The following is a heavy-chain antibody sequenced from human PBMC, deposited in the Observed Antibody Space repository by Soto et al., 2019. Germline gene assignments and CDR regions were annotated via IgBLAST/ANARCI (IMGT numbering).Heavy chain of an antibody. CDR1: GFTFTSSA. CDR3: AAEDTAIVHP. J-gene: IGHJ5*02. CDR2: IVVGIGTT. D-gene: IGHD5-18*01. V-gene: IGHV1-58*01. Sequence: LGKVCCNASGFTFTSSAVQWVRQVRGQRLEWIGWIVVGIGTTNCAQKFQERVTITRDMSTSTAYTELSSLRSEDTAAYHRAAEDTAIVHPWGQGPLVTV.